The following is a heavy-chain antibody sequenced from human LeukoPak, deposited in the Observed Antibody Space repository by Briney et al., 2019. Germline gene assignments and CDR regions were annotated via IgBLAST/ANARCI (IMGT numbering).Heavy chain of an antibody. V-gene: IGHV4-4*07. CDR2: IYTSGST. J-gene: IGHJ6*03. CDR3: ASGGGLNYYYYYLDV. D-gene: IGHD3-16*01. CDR1: GGSISSYY. Sequence: PSETLSLTCTVSGGSISSYYWSWIRQPAGKGLEWIGRIYTSGSTNYNPSLKSRVTMSVDTSKNQFSLKLSSVTAADTAVYYCASGGGLNYYYYYLDVWGKGTTVTISS.